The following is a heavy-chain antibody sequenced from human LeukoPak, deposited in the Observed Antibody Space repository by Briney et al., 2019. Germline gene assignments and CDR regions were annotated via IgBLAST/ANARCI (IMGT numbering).Heavy chain of an antibody. CDR2: ISAYNGNT. Sequence: ASVKVSCKASGYTFTSYGNSWVRQAPGQGLEWMGWISAYNGNTNYAQKLQGRVTMTTDTSTSTAYMELRSLRSDDTAVYYCARVSGVVRGVIITYYYYYYMDVWGKGTTVTISS. J-gene: IGHJ6*03. V-gene: IGHV1-18*01. CDR3: ARVSGVVRGVIITYYYYYYMDV. CDR1: GYTFTSYG. D-gene: IGHD3-10*01.